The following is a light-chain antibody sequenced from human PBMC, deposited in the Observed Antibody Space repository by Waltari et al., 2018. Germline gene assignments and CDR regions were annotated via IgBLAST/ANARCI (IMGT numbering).Light chain of an antibody. Sequence: DIQMTKSPSSLSSSVGDRVTITCRASRSISTFLNWYQQKPGKAPRLLIYSASSLQSGVPSRFSGSGSETDFTLTINSLQPEDFATYFCQQSYYTPQTFGQGTTVEFK. CDR2: SAS. V-gene: IGKV1-39*01. CDR1: RSISTF. CDR3: QQSYYTPQT. J-gene: IGKJ1*01.